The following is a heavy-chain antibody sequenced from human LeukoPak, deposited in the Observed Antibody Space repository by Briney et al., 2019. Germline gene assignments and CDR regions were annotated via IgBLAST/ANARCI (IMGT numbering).Heavy chain of an antibody. J-gene: IGHJ4*02. CDR2: INPNSGAA. CDR1: GYSFTDYY. Sequence: VSCKASGYSFTDYYMHWVRQAPGQGLEWMGLINPNSGAAYSAQKFQGRVTMTRDTSIRAAHMELRRLKSDDTAVYYCARALPHSGTSLGVDFDYWGQGTLVTVSS. CDR3: ARALPHSGTSLGVDFDY. V-gene: IGHV1-2*02. D-gene: IGHD1-26*01.